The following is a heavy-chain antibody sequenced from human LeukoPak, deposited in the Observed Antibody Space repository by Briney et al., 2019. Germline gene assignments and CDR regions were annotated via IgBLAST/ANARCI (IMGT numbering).Heavy chain of an antibody. CDR3: ARDSRPFSGLELTPDY. CDR2: ISSSSSYI. V-gene: IGHV3-21*01. CDR1: GFTFSSYS. D-gene: IGHD1-26*01. J-gene: IGHJ4*02. Sequence: PGGSLRLSCAASGFTFSSYSMNWVRQAPGKGLEWVSSISSSSSYIYYADSVKGRFTISRDNSKNTLYLQMNSLRAEDTAVYYCARDSRPFSGLELTPDYWGQGTLVTVSS.